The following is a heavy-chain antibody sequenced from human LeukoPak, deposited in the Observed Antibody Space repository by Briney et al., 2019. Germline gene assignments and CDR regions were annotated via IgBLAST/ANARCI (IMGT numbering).Heavy chain of an antibody. D-gene: IGHD3-22*01. CDR3: ARIGAGDRITMMVTHDY. CDR1: GGSISSYY. V-gene: IGHV4-59*12. J-gene: IGHJ4*02. CDR2: MYYTGST. Sequence: SETLSLTCTVSGGSISSYYWSWIRQPPGKGLEWIGHMYYTGSTKYNPTLKSRVTISVDTSKNQFSLKLSSVTAADTAVYYCARIGAGDRITMMVTHDYWGQGTLVTVSS.